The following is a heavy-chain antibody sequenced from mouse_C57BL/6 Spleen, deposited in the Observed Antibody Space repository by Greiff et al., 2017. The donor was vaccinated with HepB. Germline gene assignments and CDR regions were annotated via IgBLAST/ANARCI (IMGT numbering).Heavy chain of an antibody. D-gene: IGHD2-3*01. V-gene: IGHV1-72*01. CDR3: ARGEYGSMMVTPFAY. Sequence: QVQPQQPGAELVKPGASVKLSCKASGYTFTSYWMHWVKQRPGRGLEWIGRIDPNSGGTKYNEKFKSKATLTVDKPSSTAYMQLSSLTSEDSAVYYCARGEYGSMMVTPFAYWGQGTLVTVSA. CDR2: IDPNSGGT. CDR1: GYTFTSYW. J-gene: IGHJ3*01.